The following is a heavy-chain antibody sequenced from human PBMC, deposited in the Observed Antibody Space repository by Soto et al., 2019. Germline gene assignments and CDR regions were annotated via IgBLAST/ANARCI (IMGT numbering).Heavy chain of an antibody. CDR3: VRENEMAGATSAFEY. V-gene: IGHV3-21*06. J-gene: IGHJ4*02. CDR2: IDARSNYI. Sequence: GGSLRLSCEASGFRFNSYSMNWVRQAPQKGLEWVSLIDARSNYIYYADSVKGRFTISRDNARNSLYLQMDSLRVEDTAVYYCVRENEMAGATSAFEYWGQGNPVTVSS. D-gene: IGHD1-26*01. CDR1: GFRFNSYS.